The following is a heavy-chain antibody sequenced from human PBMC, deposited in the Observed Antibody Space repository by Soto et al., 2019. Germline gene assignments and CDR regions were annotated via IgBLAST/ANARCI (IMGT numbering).Heavy chain of an antibody. J-gene: IGHJ3*02. CDR2: INHSGST. D-gene: IGHD6-6*01. CDR1: GGSFSGYY. Sequence: PSETLSLTCAVYGGSFSGYYWSWIRQPPGKGLEWIGEINHSGSTNYNPSLKSRVTISVDTSKNQFSLKLSSVTAADTAVYYCARHSSSSRAFDIWGQGTMVTVSS. CDR3: ARHSSSSRAFDI. V-gene: IGHV4-34*01.